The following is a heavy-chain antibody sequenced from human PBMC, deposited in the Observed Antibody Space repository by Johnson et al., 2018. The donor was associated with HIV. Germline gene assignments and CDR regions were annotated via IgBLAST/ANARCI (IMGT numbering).Heavy chain of an antibody. Sequence: QVQLVESGGGLVQPGGSLRLSCAVSGFTVNGNYMSWVRQAPGKGLEWVAVISYDGSNKYYADSVKGRFTISRDNSKNTLYLQMNSLRAEDTAVYYFARGLAADAFDIWGQGTMVTVSS. CDR1: GFTVNGNY. D-gene: IGHD6-13*01. V-gene: IGHV3-30-3*01. CDR2: ISYDGSNK. CDR3: ARGLAADAFDI. J-gene: IGHJ3*02.